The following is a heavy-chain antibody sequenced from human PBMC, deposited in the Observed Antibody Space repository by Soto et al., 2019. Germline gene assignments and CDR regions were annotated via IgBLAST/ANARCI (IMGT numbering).Heavy chain of an antibody. CDR1: AATGSDSCL. V-gene: IGHV4-30-4*01. Sequence: AATGSDSCLWTCARKPPGKGLEWIGYIYYSGSTYYNPSLKSRVTISVDTSKNQFSLKLSSVAAADTAVYYCARAYYYDPPLCWFDPWGQRTLVTVS. J-gene: IGHJ5*02. CDR2: IYYSGST. D-gene: IGHD3-22*01. CDR3: ARAYYYDPPLCWFDP.